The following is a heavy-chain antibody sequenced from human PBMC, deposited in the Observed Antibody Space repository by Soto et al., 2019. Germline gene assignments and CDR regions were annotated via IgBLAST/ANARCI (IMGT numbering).Heavy chain of an antibody. Sequence: SETLSLTCAVYGGSFSGYYWSWIRQPPGKGLEWIGEINHSGSTNYNPSLKSRVTISVDTSKNQFSLKLSSVTAADTAVYYCARGQSEGGVDYWGQGTLVTSPQ. V-gene: IGHV4-34*01. CDR1: GGSFSGYY. J-gene: IGHJ4*02. D-gene: IGHD3-16*01. CDR3: ARGQSEGGVDY. CDR2: INHSGST.